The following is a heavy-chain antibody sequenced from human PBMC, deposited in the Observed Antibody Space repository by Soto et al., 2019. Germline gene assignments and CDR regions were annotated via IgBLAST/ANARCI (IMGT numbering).Heavy chain of an antibody. CDR2: INAGNGNT. J-gene: IGHJ6*02. D-gene: IGHD3-10*01. V-gene: IGHV1-3*01. CDR1: GYTFTSYA. CDR3: ARGALLWFGEPTPHYGMDV. Sequence: ASVKVSCKASGYTFTSYAMHWVRQAPGQRLEWMGWINAGNGNTKYSQKFQGRVTITRDTSASTAYMELSSLRSEDTAVYYCARGALLWFGEPTPHYGMDVWGQGTTVTVPS.